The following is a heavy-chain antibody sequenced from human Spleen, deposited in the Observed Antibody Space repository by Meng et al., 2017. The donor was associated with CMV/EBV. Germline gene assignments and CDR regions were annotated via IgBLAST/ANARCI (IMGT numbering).Heavy chain of an antibody. J-gene: IGHJ6*02. CDR3: ARGPMVLTRGAVDYGMDV. CDR1: GYKASAYTFTGYY. CDR2: INSNSGAT. Sequence: ASVKVSCKTSGYKASAYTFTGYYIHWVRQAPGQGLEWMGWINSNSGATNYAQKFQGRVTMTRDTSISTAYMELRSLRSDDTAVYYCARGPMVLTRGAVDYGMDVWGQGTTVTVSS. V-gene: IGHV1-2*02. D-gene: IGHD4/OR15-4a*01.